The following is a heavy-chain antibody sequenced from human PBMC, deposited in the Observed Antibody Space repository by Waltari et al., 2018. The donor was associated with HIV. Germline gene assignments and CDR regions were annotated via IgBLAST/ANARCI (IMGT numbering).Heavy chain of an antibody. J-gene: IGHJ4*02. D-gene: IGHD6-19*01. Sequence: EVQLVESGGGLVKPGGSLRLSCAASGFTFSSYSMNWVRQAPGKGLEWVSSISSSSSYIYYADSVKGRFTISRDNAKNSLYLQMNSLRAEDTAVYYCAALSEAVAGSFDYWGQGTLVTVSS. CDR1: GFTFSSYS. CDR2: ISSSSSYI. CDR3: AALSEAVAGSFDY. V-gene: IGHV3-21*01.